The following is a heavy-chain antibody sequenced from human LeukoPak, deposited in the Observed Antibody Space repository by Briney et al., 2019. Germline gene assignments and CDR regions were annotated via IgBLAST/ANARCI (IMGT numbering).Heavy chain of an antibody. Sequence: SETLSLTCTVSGGSISSYYWGWLRQPPGQGLEWIGSIYYSGSTYYNPSLKSRVTISVNTSKNQFSLKLSSVTAADTAVYYCASPPSDSSGYYYGVLAFDIWGQGTMVTVSS. CDR3: ASPPSDSSGYYYGVLAFDI. CDR1: GGSISSYY. V-gene: IGHV4-39*01. CDR2: IYYSGST. J-gene: IGHJ3*02. D-gene: IGHD3-22*01.